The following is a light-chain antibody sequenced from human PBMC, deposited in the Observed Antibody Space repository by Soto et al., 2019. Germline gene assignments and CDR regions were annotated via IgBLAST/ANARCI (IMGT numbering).Light chain of an antibody. Sequence: DIVMTQYPDSLAVSLGERATINCKSSQRVLYSSNNKNYLAWYQQKPGQPPKLLIYWASARQSGVPDRFGGSGSGTDFTLTISSLQAADVAVYYCQQYYTTPLTFGGGTKVEIK. CDR1: QRVLYSSNNKNY. J-gene: IGKJ4*01. V-gene: IGKV4-1*01. CDR2: WAS. CDR3: QQYYTTPLT.